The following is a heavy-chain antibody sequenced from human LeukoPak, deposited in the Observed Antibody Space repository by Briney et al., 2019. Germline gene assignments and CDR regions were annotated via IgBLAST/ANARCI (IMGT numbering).Heavy chain of an antibody. J-gene: IGHJ4*02. V-gene: IGHV3-7*03. Sequence: GGSLRLSCAASGFTFSRYWMSWVRQAPRKGLEWVANIKQDGSETYYVDSMKGRFTISRDNAKNSLYLQMNSLRAEDTAVYYCARDKGDYDTSGSLFIFGGQGTLVAVSS. D-gene: IGHD3-22*01. CDR2: IKQDGSET. CDR1: GFTFSRYW. CDR3: ARDKGDYDTSGSLFIF.